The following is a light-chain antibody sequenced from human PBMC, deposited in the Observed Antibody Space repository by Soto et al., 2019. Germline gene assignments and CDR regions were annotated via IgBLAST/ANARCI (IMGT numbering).Light chain of an antibody. Sequence: NFMLTQPHSVSESPGKTVTISCTRSSGSISSNYVQWYQQRPGIAPTTVIYADNQRPSGVPDRFSGSIDSSSNSASLTISGLKTEDEADYYCQSYDSSNPYVVFGGGTKLTVL. CDR3: QSYDSSNPYVV. CDR2: ADN. V-gene: IGLV6-57*04. J-gene: IGLJ2*01. CDR1: SGSISSNY.